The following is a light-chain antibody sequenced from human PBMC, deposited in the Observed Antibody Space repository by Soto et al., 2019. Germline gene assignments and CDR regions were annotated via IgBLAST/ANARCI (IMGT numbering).Light chain of an antibody. J-gene: IGKJ1*01. CDR2: AAS. Sequence: DIQMTQSPSSLSASVGDRVTITCRASQGIGNYLAWYQQKSGKVPKLLIYAASTLQSGVPSRFSGSRSGTDFTLTISSVQPEDVATYYCQNDTNAPWTFGQGTKVEIQ. CDR1: QGIGNY. CDR3: QNDTNAPWT. V-gene: IGKV1-27*01.